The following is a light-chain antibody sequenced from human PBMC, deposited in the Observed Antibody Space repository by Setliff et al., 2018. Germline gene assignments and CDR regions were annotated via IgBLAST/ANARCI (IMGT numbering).Light chain of an antibody. CDR3: TAYTSGTTYV. V-gene: IGLV2-14*02. CDR1: SSDVGLYNL. J-gene: IGLJ1*01. CDR2: DVT. Sequence: QSALAQPASVSGSPGQSITISCTGTSSDVGLYNLVSWYQQHPGKAPKLIIFDVTKRPSGVSDRFSGSKSDNTASLTISGLQTEDEADYYCTAYTSGTTYVFGTGTKSPS.